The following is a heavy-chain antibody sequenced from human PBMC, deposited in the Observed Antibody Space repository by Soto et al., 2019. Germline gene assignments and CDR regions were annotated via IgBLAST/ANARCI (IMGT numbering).Heavy chain of an antibody. D-gene: IGHD4-17*01. Sequence: EAQLVESGGGLVQPGGSLRLSCAAFEFTLSNYEMDWVRQAPGKGLEWVSHIGRRGSPIYYADSVKGRFTISRANAKNSVFLQMNSLRPEDTAVYYCARVYDDYLIDAFDIWGQGTMVSVSS. CDR2: IGRRGSPI. J-gene: IGHJ3*02. V-gene: IGHV3-48*03. CDR3: ARVYDDYLIDAFDI. CDR1: EFTLSNYE.